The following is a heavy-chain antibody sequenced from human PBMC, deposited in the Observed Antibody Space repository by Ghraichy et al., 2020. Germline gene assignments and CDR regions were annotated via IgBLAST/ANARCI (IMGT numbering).Heavy chain of an antibody. V-gene: IGHV3-49*03. CDR2: IRTNPYGGTA. D-gene: IGHD3-9*01. Sequence: GESLRLSCPASGYTFGDYGVSWFRQTPGKGLEWVGFIRTNPYGGTAEYAASVKGRFTISRDDSRSIAYLQMTSLKPEDSALYYCSRAILTGLKYYFDYWGQGTLVTVSS. CDR1: GYTFGDYG. J-gene: IGHJ4*02. CDR3: SRAILTGLKYYFDY.